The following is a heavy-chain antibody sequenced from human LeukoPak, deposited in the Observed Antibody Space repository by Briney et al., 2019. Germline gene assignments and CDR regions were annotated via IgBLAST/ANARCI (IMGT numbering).Heavy chain of an antibody. D-gene: IGHD3-22*01. V-gene: IGHV1-8*01. CDR1: GYTFTSYD. J-gene: IGHJ6*02. Sequence: GASVTVSFKASGYTFTSYDINWVRQATGQGLEWMGWMNPNSGNTGYAQKFQGRVTMTRNTSISTAYMELSSLRSEDTAVYYCAREYYDSSGYVAYYYYYGMDVWGQGTTVTVSS. CDR2: MNPNSGNT. CDR3: AREYYDSSGYVAYYYYYGMDV.